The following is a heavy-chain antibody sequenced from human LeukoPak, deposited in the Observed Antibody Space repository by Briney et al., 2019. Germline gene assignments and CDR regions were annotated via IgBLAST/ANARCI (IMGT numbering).Heavy chain of an antibody. V-gene: IGHV3-9*03. Sequence: GGSLRLSCAASGFTFDDYAMHWVRQAPGKGLEWVSGISWNSGSIGYADSVKGRFTISRDNAKNSLYLQMNSLRAEDMALYYCAKEGKSRTLDYWGQGTLVTVSS. CDR3: AKEGKSRTLDY. CDR2: ISWNSGSI. J-gene: IGHJ4*02. CDR1: GFTFDDYA.